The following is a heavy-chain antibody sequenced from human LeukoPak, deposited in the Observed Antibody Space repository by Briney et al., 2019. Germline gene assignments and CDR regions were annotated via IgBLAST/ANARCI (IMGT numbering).Heavy chain of an antibody. J-gene: IGHJ3*02. D-gene: IGHD7-27*01. Sequence: SETLSLTCTVSGGSISSYYWSWIRQPPGKGLEWIGYISYSGSTNYNPSLKSRVTMSVDTSKNQFSLKLSSVTAADTAVYYCARIKLGNDAFDIWGQGTMVTVSS. V-gene: IGHV4-59*12. CDR3: ARIKLGNDAFDI. CDR1: GGSISSYY. CDR2: ISYSGST.